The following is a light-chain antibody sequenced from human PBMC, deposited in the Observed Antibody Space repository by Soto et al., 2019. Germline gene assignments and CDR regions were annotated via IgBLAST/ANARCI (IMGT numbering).Light chain of an antibody. V-gene: IGLV2-14*03. J-gene: IGLJ2*01. CDR1: SSDVGGSNF. CDR2: DVA. CDR3: CSFTSISTGVL. Sequence: QSALTQPASVSASPGQSITISCTGTSSDVGGSNFVSWYQQHPGKPPKLIIYDVATRPSGVSNRFSGSKSGNTASLTISGLQAEDEADYYCCSFTSISTGVLFGGGTKLTVL.